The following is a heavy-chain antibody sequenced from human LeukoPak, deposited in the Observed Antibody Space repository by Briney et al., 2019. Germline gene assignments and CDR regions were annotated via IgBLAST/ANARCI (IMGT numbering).Heavy chain of an antibody. CDR3: ARVNDYGDYVDY. V-gene: IGHV4-30-2*01. J-gene: IGHJ4*02. CDR2: IYHSGST. Sequence: SQTLYLTCAVSGGSISSGGYSWSWIRQPPGNGLEWIGYIYHSGSTYYNPSLKSRVTISVDRSKNQFSLKPSSVTAADTAVYYCARVNDYGDYVDYWGQGTLVTASS. D-gene: IGHD4-17*01. CDR1: GGSISSGGYS.